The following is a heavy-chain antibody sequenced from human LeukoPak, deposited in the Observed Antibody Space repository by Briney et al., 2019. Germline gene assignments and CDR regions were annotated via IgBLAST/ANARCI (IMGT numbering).Heavy chain of an antibody. CDR1: GYTFTSYY. J-gene: IGHJ4*02. CDR3: ARDSIAHYYGSGSYTDY. V-gene: IGHV1-46*01. D-gene: IGHD3-10*01. CDR2: INPSGGST. Sequence: ASVKVSCKASGYTFTSYYMHWVRQAPGQGLEWMGIINPSGGSTSYAQKFQGRVTMTRDTSTSTVYMKLSSLRSEDTAVYYCARDSIAHYYGSGSYTDYWGQGTLVTVSS.